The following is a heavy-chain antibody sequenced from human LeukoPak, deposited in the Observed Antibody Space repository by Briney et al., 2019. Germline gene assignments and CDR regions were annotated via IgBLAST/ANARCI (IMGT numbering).Heavy chain of an antibody. CDR1: GYTFTSYA. CDR3: ARSSRPITMIVVAPGA. CDR2: INAGNGNT. D-gene: IGHD3-22*01. J-gene: IGHJ4*02. V-gene: IGHV1-3*01. Sequence: ASVKVSCKASGYTFTSYAMHWVRQAPGQRLEWMGWINAGNGNTKYSQKFQGRVTITRDTSANTAYMELSSLRSEDTAVYYCARSSRPITMIVVAPGAWGQGTLVTVSS.